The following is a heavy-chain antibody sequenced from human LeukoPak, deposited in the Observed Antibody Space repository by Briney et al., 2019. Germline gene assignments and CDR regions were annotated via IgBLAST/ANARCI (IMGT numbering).Heavy chain of an antibody. V-gene: IGHV3-11*04. Sequence: PGGSLRLSCAASGFTFHDYYMSWIRQAPGTGLEWISYISSTVGTTYYADSVKGRFTISRDNAKKLLYLQMSSLRAEDTAVYYCARGCSTSCYSHYGMDVWGQGTTVTVSS. CDR1: GFTFHDYY. CDR2: ISSTVGTT. CDR3: ARGCSTSCYSHYGMDV. J-gene: IGHJ6*02. D-gene: IGHD2-2*02.